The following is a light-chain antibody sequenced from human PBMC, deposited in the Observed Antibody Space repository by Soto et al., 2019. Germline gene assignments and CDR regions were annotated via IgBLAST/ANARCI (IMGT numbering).Light chain of an antibody. CDR3: QQSYSTPQT. CDR2: AAS. V-gene: IGKV1-39*01. Sequence: DIQMTQSPSSLSASVGDRVTITCRASQTVSSYLNWYQQKPGKAPKLLIYAASSLHSGVPSRFSGSGFGTDFTLTISSLQPEDFATYYCQQSYSTPQTFGQGTKVEIK. J-gene: IGKJ1*01. CDR1: QTVSSY.